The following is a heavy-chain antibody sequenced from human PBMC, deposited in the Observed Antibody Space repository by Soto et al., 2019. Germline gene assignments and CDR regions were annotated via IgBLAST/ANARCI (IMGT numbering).Heavy chain of an antibody. J-gene: IGHJ4*02. V-gene: IGHV3-66*04. CDR2: IYSGGST. CDR1: GFTVSSNY. D-gene: IGHD3-10*01. Sequence: EVQLVESGGGLVQPGGSLRLSCAASGFTVSSNYMTWVRQAPGQGLECVSIIYSGGSTYYADSVKGRFTISRDNSKNTLYLQMNSRRAEDTAVYYCARRHYYGSDWGQGTLVTVSS. CDR3: ARRHYYGSD.